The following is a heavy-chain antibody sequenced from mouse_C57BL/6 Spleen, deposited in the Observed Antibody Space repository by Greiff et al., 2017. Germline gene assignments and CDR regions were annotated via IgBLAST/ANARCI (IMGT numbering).Heavy chain of an antibody. CDR2: IDPSDSYT. V-gene: IGHV1-50*01. Sequence: QVQLQQPGAELVKPGASVKLSCKASGYTFTSYWMQWVKQRPGQGLEWIGEIDPSDSYTNYNQKFKGKATLTVDTSSSTAYMQLSSLTSEDSAVYYCARPLYGYFDVWGTGTTVTVSS. J-gene: IGHJ1*03. CDR1: GYTFTSYW. CDR3: ARPLYGYFDV.